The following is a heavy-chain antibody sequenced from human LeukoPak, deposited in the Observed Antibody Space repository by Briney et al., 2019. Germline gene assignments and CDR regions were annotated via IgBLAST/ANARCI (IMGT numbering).Heavy chain of an antibody. J-gene: IGHJ6*02. CDR1: GYTFTGYY. Sequence: ASVKVSCKASGYTFTGYYMHWVRQAPGQGLEWMGWINPNSGGTNYAQKFQGWVTMTRDTSISTAYMELSRLRSDDTAVYYCAREGGLVIGRGDGMDVWGQGTTVTVSS. CDR3: AREGGLVIGRGDGMDV. D-gene: IGHD3/OR15-3a*01. CDR2: INPNSGGT. V-gene: IGHV1-2*04.